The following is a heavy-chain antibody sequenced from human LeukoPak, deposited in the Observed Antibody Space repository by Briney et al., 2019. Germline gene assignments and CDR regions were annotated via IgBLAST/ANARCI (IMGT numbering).Heavy chain of an antibody. Sequence: GGSLRLSCAASGSTFSSYAMSWVCQAPGKGLEWVSAISGSGGSTYYADSVKGRFTISRDNSKNTLYLQMNSLRVEDTAVYYCAKGTQPSIFGVVGFSDVWGKGTTVTVSS. CDR3: AKGTQPSIFGVVGFSDV. CDR2: ISGSGGST. D-gene: IGHD3-3*01. J-gene: IGHJ6*04. CDR1: GSTFSSYA. V-gene: IGHV3-23*01.